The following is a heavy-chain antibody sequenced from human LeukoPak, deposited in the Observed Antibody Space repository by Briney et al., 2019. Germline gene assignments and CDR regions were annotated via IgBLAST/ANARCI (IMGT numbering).Heavy chain of an antibody. V-gene: IGHV3-7*03. J-gene: IGHJ4*02. CDR2: IKQDGSEK. Sequence: GGSLRLSCAASGFTFSSYWMSWVRQAPGKGLEWVANIKQDGSEKYYVDSVKGRFTISRDNAKNSLYLQMNSLRAEDTAVYYCAKIYAVTSRIQYYDFWSGYYPYYFDYWGQGTLVTVSS. CDR1: GFTFSSYW. D-gene: IGHD3-3*01. CDR3: AKIYAVTSRIQYYDFWSGYYPYYFDY.